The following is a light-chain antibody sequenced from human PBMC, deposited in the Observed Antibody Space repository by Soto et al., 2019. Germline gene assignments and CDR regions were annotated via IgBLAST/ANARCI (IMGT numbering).Light chain of an antibody. V-gene: IGKV1-12*01. J-gene: IGKJ5*01. Sequence: DLQMTQCPSSVSPSLGDRVTITCRASQGISSWLAWYQQKPGKAPELLIYSASNLQSGVPSRFSGSGSGTDFTLTISSLQPEDFANYYCQQSFSTPTFGQGTRLENK. CDR3: QQSFSTPT. CDR2: SAS. CDR1: QGISSW.